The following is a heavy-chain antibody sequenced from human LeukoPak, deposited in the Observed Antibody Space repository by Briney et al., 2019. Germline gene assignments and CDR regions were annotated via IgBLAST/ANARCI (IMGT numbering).Heavy chain of an antibody. Sequence: GGSLRLSCAASGFTFSSYSMNWVRQAPGKGLEWVSSISSSSSYIYYADSVKGRFTISRDNAKNSLYLQMNSLRAEDTAVYYCARDGYCTNGVCYPAIHYYGMDVWGQGTTVTVSS. D-gene: IGHD2-8*01. CDR2: ISSSSSYI. CDR1: GFTFSSYS. CDR3: ARDGYCTNGVCYPAIHYYGMDV. J-gene: IGHJ6*02. V-gene: IGHV3-21*01.